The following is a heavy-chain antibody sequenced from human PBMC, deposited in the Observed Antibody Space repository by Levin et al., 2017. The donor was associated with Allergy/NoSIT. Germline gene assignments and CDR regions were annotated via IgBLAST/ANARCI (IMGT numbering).Heavy chain of an antibody. CDR3: ARDLAAAGYFDY. J-gene: IGHJ4*02. V-gene: IGHV4-59*01. CDR1: GGSISSYY. D-gene: IGHD6-13*01. CDR2: IYYSGST. Sequence: SETLSLTCTVSGGSISSYYWSWIRQPPGKGLEWIGYIYYSGSTNYNPSLKSRVTISVDTSKNQFSLKLSSVTAADTAVYYCARDLAAAGYFDYWGQGTLVTVSS.